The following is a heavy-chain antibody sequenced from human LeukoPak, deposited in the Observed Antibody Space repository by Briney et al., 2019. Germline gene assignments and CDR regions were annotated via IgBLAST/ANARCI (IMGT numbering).Heavy chain of an antibody. CDR3: ARSLLGLYSYGRPYDY. D-gene: IGHD5-18*01. CDR1: GFTFSDYY. Sequence: PGGSLRLSCAASGFTFSDYYMRWIRQAPGKGLEWVSYISNNSTYRTYADSVKGRFIISRDNAKTSLYLQMNSLRAEDTAVYYCARSLLGLYSYGRPYDYWGQGTLVTVST. V-gene: IGHV3-11*03. J-gene: IGHJ4*02. CDR2: ISNNSTYR.